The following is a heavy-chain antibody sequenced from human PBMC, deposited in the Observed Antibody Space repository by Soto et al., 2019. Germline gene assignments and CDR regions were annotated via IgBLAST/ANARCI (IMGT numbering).Heavy chain of an antibody. J-gene: IGHJ4*01. D-gene: IGHD3-10*01. CDR2: IKSKTDGGTT. CDR3: PTEVTYYYGSGSYYI. Sequence: GEYLKISCAASGFTFSNAWMSWVRQAPGKGLEWVGRIKSKTDGGTTDYAAPVKGRFTISRDDSKNTLYLQMNSLKTEDTAVYYCPTEVTYYYGSGSYYIWGHGTLVTVSS. V-gene: IGHV3-15*01. CDR1: GFTFSNAW.